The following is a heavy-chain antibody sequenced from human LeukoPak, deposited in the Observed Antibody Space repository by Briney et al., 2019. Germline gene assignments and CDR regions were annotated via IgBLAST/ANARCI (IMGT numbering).Heavy chain of an antibody. D-gene: IGHD6-13*01. V-gene: IGHV3-23*01. J-gene: IGHJ6*03. CDR1: GFTFSSYA. Sequence: PGGSLRLSCAASGFTFSSYAMSWVRQAPGKGLEWVSAISGSGGSTYYADSVKGRFTISRDNSKNTLYLQMNSLRAEDTAVYYCAKVRHDNGASLIPRIAAYYMDVWGKGTTVTVSS. CDR3: AKVRHDNGASLIPRIAAYYMDV. CDR2: ISGSGGST.